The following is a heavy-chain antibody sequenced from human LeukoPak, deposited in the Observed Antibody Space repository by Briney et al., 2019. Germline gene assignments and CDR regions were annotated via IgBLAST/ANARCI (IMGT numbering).Heavy chain of an antibody. CDR1: GYTFTGYY. CDR2: INPNSGGT. J-gene: IGHJ4*02. Sequence: ASVKVSCKASGYTFTGYYMHWVRQAPGQGLEWMGWINPNSGGTNYAQKFQGRVTMTRDTSISTAYMELSRLRSDDTAVYYCAGGTMVRGVRPFDYWGQGTLVTVSS. CDR3: AGGTMVRGVRPFDY. D-gene: IGHD3-10*01. V-gene: IGHV1-2*02.